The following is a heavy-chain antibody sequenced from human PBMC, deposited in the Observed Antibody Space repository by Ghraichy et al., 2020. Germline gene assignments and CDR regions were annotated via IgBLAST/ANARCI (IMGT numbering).Heavy chain of an antibody. CDR2: IYNDGIT. V-gene: IGHV4-4*07. Sequence: SETLSLTCTVSGDSISSYYGSWIRQPAGKGLEWIGRIYNDGITNYNPALKSRVTMSVDTSKNQYSLKLTSVTVADTAVYYCAANYGVNSYLDPWGQGTLVTVSS. CDR1: GDSISSYY. J-gene: IGHJ5*02. D-gene: IGHD4-23*01. CDR3: AANYGVNSYLDP.